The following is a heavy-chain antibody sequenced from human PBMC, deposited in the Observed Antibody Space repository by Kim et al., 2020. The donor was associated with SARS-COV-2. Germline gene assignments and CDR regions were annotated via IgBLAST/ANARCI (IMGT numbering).Heavy chain of an antibody. CDR3: ATQPAGLITTYFES. CDR1: GFTFSTSG. V-gene: IGHV3-30*03. J-gene: IGHJ4*02. CDR2: MPYDGLNK. Sequence: GGSLRLSCAASGFTFSTSGMHWVRQAPGKGPEWVALMPYDGLNKHFADSVKGRITVSRDNSKNTLYLQIDNVTADDTAVYYCATQPAGLITTYFESWGQG. D-gene: IGHD3-16*01.